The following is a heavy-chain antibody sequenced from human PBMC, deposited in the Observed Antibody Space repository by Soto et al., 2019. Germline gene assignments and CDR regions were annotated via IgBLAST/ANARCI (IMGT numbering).Heavy chain of an antibody. CDR1: GYNFTTYA. CDR2: SNAGNGNT. D-gene: IGHD6-19*01. J-gene: IGHJ4*02. CDR3: ARGSGWYPPFDY. Sequence: QVQLVQSGAEEKKPGASVKVSCKASGYNFTTYAMHWVRQAPGQRLEWMGWSNAGNGNTKYSQKFQGRVTSTRDTSASTAYMELSSLRPEDTAVYYCARGSGWYPPFDYWGQGSLVTVSS. V-gene: IGHV1-3*05.